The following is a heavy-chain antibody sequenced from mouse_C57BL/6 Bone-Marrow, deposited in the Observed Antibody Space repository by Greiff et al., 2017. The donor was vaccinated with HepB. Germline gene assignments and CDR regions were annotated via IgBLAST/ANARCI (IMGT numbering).Heavy chain of an antibody. J-gene: IGHJ2*01. CDR3: ARDVAYYFDY. CDR1: GYTFTDYY. Sequence: VQLQQSGPELVKPGASVKISCKASGYTFTDYYMNWVKQSHGKSLEWIGDINPNNGGTSYNQKFKGKATLTVDKSSSTAYMELRSLTSEDSAVYYRARDVAYYFDYWGQGTTLTVSS. V-gene: IGHV1-26*01. CDR2: INPNNGGT.